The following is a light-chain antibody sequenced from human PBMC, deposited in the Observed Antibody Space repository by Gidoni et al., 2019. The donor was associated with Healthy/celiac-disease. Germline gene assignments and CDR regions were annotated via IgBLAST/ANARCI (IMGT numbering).Light chain of an antibody. CDR3: QQYDNLNT. V-gene: IGKV1-33*01. CDR1: QDISNY. CDR2: DAS. Sequence: DIQMTQSPSSLSASVGDRVTITCQASQDISNYLNWYQQKPGKAPKLLIYDASNLETGVPSRFSGSGSGTDFTFTISSLQPEDIATYSCQQYDNLNTFGGGTKVEIK. J-gene: IGKJ4*01.